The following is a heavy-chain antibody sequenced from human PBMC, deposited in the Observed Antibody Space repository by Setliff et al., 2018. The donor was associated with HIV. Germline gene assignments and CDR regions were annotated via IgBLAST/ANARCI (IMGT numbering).Heavy chain of an antibody. J-gene: IGHJ3*02. V-gene: IGHV1-69*05. CDR1: GGTFSSYA. CDR3: ARERVVGATRDAFDI. Sequence: SVKVSCKASGGTFSSYAINWVRQAPGQGLEWMGGIIPIFGKANYAQKFQGRVTITRDTSASTAYMELSSLRSEDTAVYYCARERVVGATRDAFDIWGQGTMVTVSS. D-gene: IGHD1-26*01. CDR2: IIPIFGKA.